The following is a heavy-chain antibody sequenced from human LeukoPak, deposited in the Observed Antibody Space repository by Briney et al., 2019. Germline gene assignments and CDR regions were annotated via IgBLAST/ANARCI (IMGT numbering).Heavy chain of an antibody. CDR3: ASNQRGSRADY. CDR2: IFYSGST. V-gene: IGHV4-59*01. D-gene: IGHD1-26*01. CDR1: GGSISSYY. J-gene: IGHJ4*02. Sequence: PSETLSLTCTVSGGSISSYYGSWIRQPPGKGLEWIGNIFYSGSTNYNPSLKSRVTISVDTSKNQFSLKLSSVTAADTAVYYCASNQRGSRADYWGQGTLVTVSS.